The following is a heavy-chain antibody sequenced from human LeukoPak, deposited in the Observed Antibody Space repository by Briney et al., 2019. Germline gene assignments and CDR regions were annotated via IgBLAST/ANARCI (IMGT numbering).Heavy chain of an antibody. D-gene: IGHD2-2*01. CDR2: IYYSGSN. CDR3: AGGSTSFDADDAFDI. Sequence: SEALSLTCTVSGGSISSGGYYWSWHRQHQGRGGEGIGYIYYSGSNYYNTSHRSGVTISEKTSKNAFSLKLSSVTAADTAVYYCAGGSTSFDADDAFDIWGQGTMVTVSS. J-gene: IGHJ3*02. CDR1: GGSISSGGYY. V-gene: IGHV4-31*03.